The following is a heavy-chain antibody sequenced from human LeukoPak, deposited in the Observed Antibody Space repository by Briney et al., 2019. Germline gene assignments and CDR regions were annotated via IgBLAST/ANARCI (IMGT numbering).Heavy chain of an antibody. CDR1: GFTFSSYS. Sequence: GGSLRLSCAASGFTFSSYSMNWNRQAPGKGLEWVSYISSSSSTIYYADSVKGRFTISRDNAKNSLYLQMNSLRAEDTAVYYCARATYSSSWEAFDYWGQGTLVTVSS. D-gene: IGHD6-13*01. CDR2: ISSSSSTI. J-gene: IGHJ4*02. V-gene: IGHV3-48*01. CDR3: ARATYSSSWEAFDY.